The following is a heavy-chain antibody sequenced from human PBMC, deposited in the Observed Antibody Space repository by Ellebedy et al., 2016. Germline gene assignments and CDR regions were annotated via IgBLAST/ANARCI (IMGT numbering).Heavy chain of an antibody. Sequence: SETLSLTCTVFGGSISGYFWSWIRQSPGKGLELIGYIYHSGSTSTNYNPSLKNRVTISIDTSKTQFSLNLTSVTAADTAVYYCARHSIYQVVFSWFDPWGQGTLVSVSS. V-gene: IGHV4-59*08. CDR2: IYHSGSTST. CDR1: GGSISGYF. D-gene: IGHD2-15*01. CDR3: ARHSIYQVVFSWFDP. J-gene: IGHJ5*02.